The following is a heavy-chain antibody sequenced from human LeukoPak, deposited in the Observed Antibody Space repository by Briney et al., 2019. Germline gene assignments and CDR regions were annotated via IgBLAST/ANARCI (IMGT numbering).Heavy chain of an antibody. V-gene: IGHV3-21*01. Sequence: GGSLRLSCAASGFTFSSYSMNWVRQAPGKGLEWVSSISSSSSYIYYADSVKGRFTISRDNAKNSLYLQKNSLRAEDTAVYYCARGVTYYYDSSGPDPFDYWGQGTLVTVSS. D-gene: IGHD3-22*01. CDR3: ARGVTYYYDSSGPDPFDY. CDR2: ISSSSSYI. CDR1: GFTFSSYS. J-gene: IGHJ4*02.